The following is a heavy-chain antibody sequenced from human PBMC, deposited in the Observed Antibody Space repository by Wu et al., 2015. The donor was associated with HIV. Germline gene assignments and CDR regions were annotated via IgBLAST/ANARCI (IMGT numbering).Heavy chain of an antibody. CDR1: GGTFRDYA. Sequence: QVQVVQSGAVLAKPGSSVRVTCKTSGGTFRDYAVNWVRQAPGQGLEWVGIINPSGGSTSYAQKFQGRVTMTRDTSTSTVYMELSSLRSEDTAVYYCARAGGSYGDYWGQGTLVTVSS. CDR2: INPSGGST. D-gene: IGHD1-26*01. J-gene: IGHJ4*02. V-gene: IGHV1-46*01. CDR3: ARAGGSYGDY.